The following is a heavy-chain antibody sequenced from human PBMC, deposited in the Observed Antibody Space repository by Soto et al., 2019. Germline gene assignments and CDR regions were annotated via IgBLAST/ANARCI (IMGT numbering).Heavy chain of an antibody. D-gene: IGHD3-10*01. CDR2: IYHRGST. Sequence: QLQLQESGSGLVQPSQTLSLTCAVSGGSISSGGYSWSWIRQPPGKGLEWIGYIYHRGSTYYHPSLKSRVTISVARPKNQFSQKLSSVTAADTAVYYCASGDIRVYFDYWGQVTLVSVSS. CDR1: GGSISSGGYS. V-gene: IGHV4-30-2*01. J-gene: IGHJ4*02. CDR3: ASGDIRVYFDY.